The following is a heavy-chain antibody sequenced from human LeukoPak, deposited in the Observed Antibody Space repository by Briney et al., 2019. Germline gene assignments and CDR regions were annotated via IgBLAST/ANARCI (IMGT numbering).Heavy chain of an antibody. J-gene: IGHJ4*02. Sequence: PSETLSLTCTVSGGSISSSSYYWGWIRQPPGKGLEWIGSIYYSGSTYYNPSLKSRVTISVDTSKNQFSLKLSSVTAADTAVYYCARQASVWSGYYKDYWGQGTLVTVSS. CDR1: GGSISSSSYY. D-gene: IGHD3-3*01. V-gene: IGHV4-39*01. CDR3: ARQASVWSGYYKDY. CDR2: IYYSGST.